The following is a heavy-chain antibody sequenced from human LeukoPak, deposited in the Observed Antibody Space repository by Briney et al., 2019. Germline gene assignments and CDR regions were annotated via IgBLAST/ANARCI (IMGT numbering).Heavy chain of an antibody. D-gene: IGHD6-13*01. J-gene: IGHJ3*02. CDR2: IYYSGST. Sequence: PSETLSLTCTVSGGSISSRTYYWGWIRQPPGKGLEWIGSIYYSGSTYYNASLKSRVTISADTSKNQFSLKLSSVTAADTAVYYCARPLSGSSSWHGDAFDIWGQGTMVTVSS. V-gene: IGHV4-39*01. CDR3: ARPLSGSSSWHGDAFDI. CDR1: GGSISSRTYY.